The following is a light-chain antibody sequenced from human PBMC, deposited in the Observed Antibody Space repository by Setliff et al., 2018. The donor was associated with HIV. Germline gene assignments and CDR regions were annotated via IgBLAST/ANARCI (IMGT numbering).Light chain of an antibody. CDR2: EVS. V-gene: IGLV2-8*01. Sequence: QSVLTQSPSASGSPGQSVTISCTGTSSDVGGYNYVSWHQQHPGKAPKVIIYEVSKRPSGVPDRFSGSKSGNTAPLTVSGLQAEDEADYYCSSYAGSSYVFGSGTKVTV. CDR1: SSDVGGYNY. CDR3: SSYAGSSYV. J-gene: IGLJ1*01.